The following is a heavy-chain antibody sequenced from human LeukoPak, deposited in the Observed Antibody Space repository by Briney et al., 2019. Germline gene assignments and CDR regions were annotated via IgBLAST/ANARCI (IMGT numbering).Heavy chain of an antibody. Sequence: GGSLRLSCAASGFTFSNYAMHWVRQAPGKGPEWVAVISDDGSNKYYGDSVKGRFTISRDNSKNTVYLQMNSLRAEDTAVYYCAKGRYSSGWYSDFDYWGQGTLVTVSS. J-gene: IGHJ4*02. V-gene: IGHV3-30*18. CDR1: GFTFSNYA. CDR3: AKGRYSSGWYSDFDY. CDR2: ISDDGSNK. D-gene: IGHD6-19*01.